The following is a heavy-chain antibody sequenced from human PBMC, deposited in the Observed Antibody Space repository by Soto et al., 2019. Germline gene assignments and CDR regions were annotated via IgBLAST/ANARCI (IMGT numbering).Heavy chain of an antibody. V-gene: IGHV4-59*01. D-gene: IGHD6-19*01. CDR1: GGALISYY. CDR3: ARGAHRGWPSWFDP. Sequence: QVQLQESGPGLVKPSETLSLTCTVSGGALISYYWNWIRQPPGKGLEWIGYIYYSGGNNYNPSLKSRVTISVDTSKNQCSLELSYVTAADTAVYYCARGAHRGWPSWFDPWGQGTLVPVSS. CDR2: IYYSGGN. J-gene: IGHJ5*02.